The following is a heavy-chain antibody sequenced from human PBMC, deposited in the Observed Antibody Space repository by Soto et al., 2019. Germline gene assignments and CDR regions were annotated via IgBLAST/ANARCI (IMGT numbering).Heavy chain of an antibody. Sequence: QVQLVQSGAEVKKPGASVKVSRKASGYTFTSYAMHWVRQAPGQRLEWMGWINAGNGNTKYSQKFQGRVTITRDTSASTAYMELSSLRSEDTAVYYCARFTVTTAAFDYWGQGTLVTVSS. V-gene: IGHV1-3*01. J-gene: IGHJ4*02. CDR2: INAGNGNT. CDR3: ARFTVTTAAFDY. CDR1: GYTFTSYA. D-gene: IGHD4-17*01.